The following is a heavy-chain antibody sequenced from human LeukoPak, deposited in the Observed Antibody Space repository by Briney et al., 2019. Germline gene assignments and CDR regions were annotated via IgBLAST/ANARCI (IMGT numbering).Heavy chain of an antibody. CDR2: IYSGGST. Sequence: GGSLRLSCAASGFTVSSNYMSWVRQAPGKGLEWVSVIYSGGSTYYADSVKGRFTISRDNSNNTLYLQMNSLRAEDTAVYYCARDRYYDILNVMDVWGQGTTVTVSS. D-gene: IGHD3-9*01. J-gene: IGHJ6*02. CDR1: GFTVSSNY. CDR3: ARDRYYDILNVMDV. V-gene: IGHV3-66*01.